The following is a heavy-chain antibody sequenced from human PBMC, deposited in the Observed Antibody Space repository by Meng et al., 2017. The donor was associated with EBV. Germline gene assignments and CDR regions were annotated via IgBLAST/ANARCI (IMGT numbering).Heavy chain of an antibody. V-gene: IGHV1-69*12. CDR3: ASESGRGYTPDY. D-gene: IGHD3-10*01. CDR2: FLPRVGAP. CDR1: GGPFRYYA. Sequence: VQLVHSASGVKKPGSSWKVSCKTSGGPFRYYASSWVRHAPGQGLDWLGGFLPRVGAPNYAQKFHDRVKITADESTSTHYMDLSSLRSEDTAIYYCASESGRGYTPDYWGQGTLVTVSS. J-gene: IGHJ4*02.